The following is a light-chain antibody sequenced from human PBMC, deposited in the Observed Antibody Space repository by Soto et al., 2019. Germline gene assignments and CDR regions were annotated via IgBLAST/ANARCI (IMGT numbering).Light chain of an antibody. CDR1: QIVTINS. CDR2: AAS. Sequence: EVVLTQSPGTLSLSPGERATLSCRASQIVTINSLAWYQQKPGQPPRLLIYAASTRASAIPDRFSGSGSGTDSTLTISRLQPEDFALYYCQQYGDSPFTFGPGTRVDVK. CDR3: QQYGDSPFT. J-gene: IGKJ3*01. V-gene: IGKV3-20*01.